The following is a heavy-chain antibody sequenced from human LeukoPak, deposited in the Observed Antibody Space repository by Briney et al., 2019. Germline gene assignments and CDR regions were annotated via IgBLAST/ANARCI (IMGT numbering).Heavy chain of an antibody. CDR2: IYSGGST. V-gene: IGHV3-66*01. J-gene: IGHJ4*02. CDR1: GFTVSSNY. CDR3: ARIHYYGSGSRWGY. Sequence: PGGSLRLSCAASGFTVSSNYMSWVRQAPGKGLEWVSVIYSGGSTYYADSVKGRFTISRDNSKNTLYLQMNSLRAEDTAVYYCARIHYYGSGSRWGYWGQGTLVTVSS. D-gene: IGHD3-10*01.